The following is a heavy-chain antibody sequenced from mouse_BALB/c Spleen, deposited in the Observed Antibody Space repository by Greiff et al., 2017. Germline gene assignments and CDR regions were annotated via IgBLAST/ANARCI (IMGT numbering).Heavy chain of an antibody. CDR3: ARQRYFDD. CDR2: ISSGGSYT. J-gene: IGHJ2*01. Sequence: EVKLVESGGDLVKPGGSLKLSCAASGFTFSSYGMSWVRQTPDKRLEWVATISSGGSYTYYPDSVKGRFTISRDNAKNTLYLQMSSLKSEDTAMYYCARQRYFDDWGQGTTLTVSS. V-gene: IGHV5-6*01. CDR1: GFTFSSYG.